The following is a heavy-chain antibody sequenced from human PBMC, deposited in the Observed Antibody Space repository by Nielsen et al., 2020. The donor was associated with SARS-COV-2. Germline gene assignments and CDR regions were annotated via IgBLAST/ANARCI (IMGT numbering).Heavy chain of an antibody. Sequence: ASVKVSCKASGYTFTSYDINWVRQATGRGLEWMGWMNPNSGNTGYAQKFQGRVTMTRNTSISTAYMELSSLRSEDTAVYYCARGARYCSGGSCSDAFDIWGQGTMVTVSS. CDR1: GYTFTSYD. CDR3: ARGARYCSGGSCSDAFDI. CDR2: MNPNSGNT. D-gene: IGHD2-15*01. J-gene: IGHJ3*02. V-gene: IGHV1-8*01.